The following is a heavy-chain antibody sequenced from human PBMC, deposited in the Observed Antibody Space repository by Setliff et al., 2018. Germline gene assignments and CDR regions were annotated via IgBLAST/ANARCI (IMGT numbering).Heavy chain of an antibody. J-gene: IGHJ5*01. D-gene: IGHD1-26*01. CDR3: ASRRTGPGGWFDY. CDR2: IYYSGTT. CDR1: GGSVSSSSYY. Sequence: SETLSLTCTVSGGSVSSSSYYWGWIRQPPGKGLEWIGTIYYSGTTYYSPSLKSRVTTSVDTSKNQFSLKLTSVTAADTAIYYCASRRTGPGGWFDYWGQGTLVTVSS. V-gene: IGHV4-39*01.